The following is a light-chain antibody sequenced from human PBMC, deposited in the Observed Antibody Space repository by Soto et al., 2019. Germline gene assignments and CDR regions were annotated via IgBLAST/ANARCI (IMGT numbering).Light chain of an antibody. CDR1: SSDVGTYNR. CDR3: SLYPTSSSRVV. J-gene: IGLJ2*01. Sequence: QSALTQPPSVSGSPGQSVTLTFTGTSSDVGTYNRVSWYQQPPGTAPTLIIYEVNNRPSGVPDRFSGSKSGNTASLTISGLQAEDEAEYHCSLYPTSSSRVVFGGGTKRTVL. CDR2: EVN. V-gene: IGLV2-18*01.